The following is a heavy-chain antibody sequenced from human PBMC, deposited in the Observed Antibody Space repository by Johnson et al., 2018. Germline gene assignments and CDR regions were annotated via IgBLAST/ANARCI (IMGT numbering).Heavy chain of an antibody. Sequence: EVQLVETGGGLVNPGGSLRLSCAASGVSLSDAWMNWVRQAPGRGLEWVGLIKRKSDGGTTDYATAVKGRFTISRDDSKDTVFLHMNSLKTEDTGVYSCSTGIPGSRGAHAFDLWGQGTMVTVSS. V-gene: IGHV3-15*07. D-gene: IGHD6-13*01. CDR3: STGIPGSRGAHAFDL. J-gene: IGHJ3*01. CDR2: IKRKSDGGTT. CDR1: GVSLSDAW.